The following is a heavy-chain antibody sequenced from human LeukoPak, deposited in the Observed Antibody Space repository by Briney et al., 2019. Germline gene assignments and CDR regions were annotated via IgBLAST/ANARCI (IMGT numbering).Heavy chain of an antibody. CDR2: ISSSSSYI. Sequence: GGSLRLSCAASGISFSNYSMNWVRQAPGKGLEGVSLISSSSSYIYYADSVKGRFTISRDNAKNSLYLQMNTLRAEDTAVYYCARRSAAKDAFDIWGQGTMVTVSS. CDR1: GISFSNYS. V-gene: IGHV3-21*01. J-gene: IGHJ3*02. CDR3: ARRSAAKDAFDI. D-gene: IGHD6-25*01.